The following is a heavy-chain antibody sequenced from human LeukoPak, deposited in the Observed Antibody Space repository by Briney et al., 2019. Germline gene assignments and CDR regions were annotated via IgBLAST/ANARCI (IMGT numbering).Heavy chain of an antibody. D-gene: IGHD2-15*01. CDR3: ARGGTSCYYY. Sequence: GGSLRLSCAASGFTFNTYAMSWVRQAPGKGLEWVSSISASGGSTYYADSVKGRFTISRDNAKNSLYLQMNSLRAEDTAVYYCARGGTSCYYYWGQGTLVTVSS. V-gene: IGHV3-23*01. CDR2: ISASGGST. J-gene: IGHJ4*02. CDR1: GFTFNTYA.